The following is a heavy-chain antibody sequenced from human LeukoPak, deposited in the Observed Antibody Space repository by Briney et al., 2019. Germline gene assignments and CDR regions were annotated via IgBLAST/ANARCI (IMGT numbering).Heavy chain of an antibody. V-gene: IGHV1-2*02. CDR1: GYTFNDYY. CDR2: INPNSGAT. CDR3: ARDTMVGGRADFDF. D-gene: IGHD3-10*01. Sequence: ASVKVSCKASGYTFNDYYVHWVRQAPGQGLEWMGWINPNSGATYYAQNFQGRVTLTRGTSISTAYMELSSLRSDDTAVFYCARDTMVGGRADFDFWGQGTLVTVSS. J-gene: IGHJ4*02.